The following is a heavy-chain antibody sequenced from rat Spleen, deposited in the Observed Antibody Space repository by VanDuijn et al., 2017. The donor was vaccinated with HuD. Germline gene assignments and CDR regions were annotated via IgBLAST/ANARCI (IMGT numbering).Heavy chain of an antibody. D-gene: IGHD1-4*01. J-gene: IGHJ2*01. CDR3: TTGVYPGNFDY. V-gene: IGHV5-27*01. CDR2: ISTGGDP. CDR1: GFTFKNYW. Sequence: EVQLVESGGGLVQPGRSLKLSCVASGFTFKNYWMTWVRQTPTKGLEWVSYISTGGDPYYRDSVKGRFTISRDNAKNTLYLQMDSLRSEDTATYFCTTGVYPGNFDYWGQGVMVTVSS.